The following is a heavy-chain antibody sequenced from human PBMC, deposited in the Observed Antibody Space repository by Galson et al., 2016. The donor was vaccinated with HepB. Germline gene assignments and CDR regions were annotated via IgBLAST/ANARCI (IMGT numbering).Heavy chain of an antibody. CDR1: GFTFSSYG. J-gene: IGHJ6*02. CDR2: IWYDGSNK. CDR3: AGGDYGAYSPFGMDV. D-gene: IGHD4-17*01. V-gene: IGHV3-33*01. Sequence: SLRLSCAASGFTFSSYGMHWVRQAPGKGLKWVAVIWYDGSNKQFADSVKGRFTISRDNSKNTVYLQMNSLRAEDTAVYYCAGGDYGAYSPFGMDVWGQGTTVTVSS.